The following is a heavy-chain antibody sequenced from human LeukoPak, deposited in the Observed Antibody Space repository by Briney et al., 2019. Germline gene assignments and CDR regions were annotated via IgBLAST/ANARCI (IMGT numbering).Heavy chain of an antibody. CDR2: ISSDGTTQ. V-gene: IGHV3-48*02. J-gene: IGHJ4*02. D-gene: IGHD5-12*01. CDR3: ARVAGYSGYEPGYFED. Sequence: GGSLRLSCAASGFTFSTYSMNWVRQAPGKGLEWVSYISSDGTTQYYADSVRGRFTISRDNAKNSLFLQMNTLRDEDTAFYYCARVAGYSGYEPGYFEDWGQGTLVTVSS. CDR1: GFTFSTYS.